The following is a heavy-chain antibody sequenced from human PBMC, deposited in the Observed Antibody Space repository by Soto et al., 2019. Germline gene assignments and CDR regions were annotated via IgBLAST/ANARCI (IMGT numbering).Heavy chain of an antibody. J-gene: IGHJ4*02. CDR3: AHLLGGCSSKGCSPLRYDY. CDR2: IYWDDDK. Sequence: QITLKESGPTLVKPTQTLTLTCTFSGFSLSTSGVGVGWICQPPGKALEWLALIYWDDDKRYSPSLKSRLTLPKDTSKNQVVLTMANRDPVDTATYYCAHLLGGCSSKGCSPLRYDYWGQGILVTVSS. CDR1: GFSLSTSGVG. D-gene: IGHD2-2*01. V-gene: IGHV2-5*02.